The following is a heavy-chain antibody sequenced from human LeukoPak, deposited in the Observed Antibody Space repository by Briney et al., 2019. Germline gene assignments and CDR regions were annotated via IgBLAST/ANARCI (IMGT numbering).Heavy chain of an antibody. CDR3: AKGGGWIQLWLLIDY. Sequence: PPGGSLRLSCAASGLTFSNYAMTWVRQAPGKGLEWVSTISDSGGVTYYANSVKGRFTISRDNSRNTLFLQMNSLRAEDTAVYYCAKGGGWIQLWLLIDYWGQGTLVTVSS. D-gene: IGHD5-18*01. CDR2: ISDSGGVT. CDR1: GLTFSNYA. V-gene: IGHV3-23*01. J-gene: IGHJ4*02.